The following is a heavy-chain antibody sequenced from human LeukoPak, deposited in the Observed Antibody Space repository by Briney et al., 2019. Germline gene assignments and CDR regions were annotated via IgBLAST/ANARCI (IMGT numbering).Heavy chain of an antibody. D-gene: IGHD4-17*01. Sequence: GGSLRLSCAASGFTFSSYEMNWVRQAPGKGLEWVSYISSSGSTIYYADSVKGRFTISKDNAKNSLYLQVNSLRAEDTAVYYCARDYGDDYYYGMDVWGQGTTVTVSS. J-gene: IGHJ6*02. CDR3: ARDYGDDYYYGMDV. V-gene: IGHV3-48*03. CDR1: GFTFSSYE. CDR2: ISSSGSTI.